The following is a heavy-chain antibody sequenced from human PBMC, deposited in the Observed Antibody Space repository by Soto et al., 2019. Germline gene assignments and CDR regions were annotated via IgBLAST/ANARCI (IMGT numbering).Heavy chain of an antibody. CDR1: GFPFSSYE. D-gene: IGHD3-10*01. Sequence: GGSLRLSCAASGFPFSSYEMNWVRQAPGKGLEWVSYISGTSTTIYYGDSMKGRFTISRDNAKNSLYLQMNSLRAEDTAVYYCAREMYSYGAGSYYPDAFGIWGQGTMVTVSS. J-gene: IGHJ3*02. V-gene: IGHV3-48*03. CDR3: AREMYSYGAGSYYPDAFGI. CDR2: ISGTSTTI.